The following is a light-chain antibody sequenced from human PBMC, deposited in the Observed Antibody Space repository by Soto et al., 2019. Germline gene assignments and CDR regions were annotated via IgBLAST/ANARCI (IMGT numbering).Light chain of an antibody. V-gene: IGLV2-14*01. CDR3: ASYTTDTTRL. CDR2: EVR. J-gene: IGLJ1*01. CDR1: NNDVGRYSY. Sequence: QSALTQPASVSGTPGQSITITCTGSNNDVGRYSYVSWYQQYPGKTPKLIIYEVRLRPSGISDRFSGSKSGITASLTISGLQPEDEADYYRASYTTDTTRLFGTGTKLTVL.